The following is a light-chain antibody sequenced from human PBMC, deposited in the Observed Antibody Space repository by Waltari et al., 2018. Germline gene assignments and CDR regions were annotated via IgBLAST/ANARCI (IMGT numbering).Light chain of an antibody. J-gene: IGKJ1*01. CDR3: QQYSSYSWT. CDR2: KTS. CDR1: QSISSW. V-gene: IGKV1-5*03. Sequence: DIRMTQSPSTLSASVGDRVTITCRASQSISSWLAWYQQKPGKAPKLLIYKTSSLERGVPSRFSGSGSGTEFTLTISSLQPDDFATYYCQQYSSYSWTFGQGTKVEIK.